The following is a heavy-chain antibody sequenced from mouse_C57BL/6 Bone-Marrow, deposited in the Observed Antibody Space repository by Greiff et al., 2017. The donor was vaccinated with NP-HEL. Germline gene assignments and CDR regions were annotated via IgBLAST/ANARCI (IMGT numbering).Heavy chain of an antibody. V-gene: IGHV5-12*01. CDR2: ISNGGGST. Sequence: EVKLVESGGGLVQPGGSLKLSCAASGFTFIDYYMYWVRQTPEKRLEWVAYISNGGGSTYYPDTVKGRFTISRDNAKNTLYLQMSRLKSEDTAMYYCARPYYYGSRGAMDYWGQGTSVTVSS. CDR3: ARPYYYGSRGAMDY. CDR1: GFTFIDYY. D-gene: IGHD1-1*01. J-gene: IGHJ4*01.